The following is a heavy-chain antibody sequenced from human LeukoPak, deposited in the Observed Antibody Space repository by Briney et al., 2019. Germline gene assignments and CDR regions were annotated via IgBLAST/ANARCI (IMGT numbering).Heavy chain of an antibody. CDR3: ARVITVKGYPHYFDY. CDR2: FDPEDAET. V-gene: IGHV1-24*01. D-gene: IGHD3-22*01. CDR1: GYTLTELS. J-gene: IGHJ4*02. Sequence: ASVKVSCKVSGYTLTELSMHWVRQAPGKGLEWMGGFDPEDAETIYAQKFQGRVTMTEDTSTDTAYMELSSLRSEDTAVYYCARVITVKGYPHYFDYWGQGTLVTVSS.